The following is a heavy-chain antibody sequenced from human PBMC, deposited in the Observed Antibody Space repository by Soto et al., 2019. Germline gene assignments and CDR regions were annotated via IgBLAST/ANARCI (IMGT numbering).Heavy chain of an antibody. CDR2: ISAYNGNT. J-gene: IGHJ4*02. V-gene: IGHV1-18*01. CDR1: GYTFTSYG. D-gene: IGHD6-13*01. Sequence: ASVKVSCKASGYTFTSYGISWVRQAPGQGLEWMGWISAYNGNTNYAQKLQGRVTMTTDTSTSTAYMELRSLRSDDTAVYYCARDAVAPPYSSSPDWGQGTLVTVSS. CDR3: ARDAVAPPYSSSPD.